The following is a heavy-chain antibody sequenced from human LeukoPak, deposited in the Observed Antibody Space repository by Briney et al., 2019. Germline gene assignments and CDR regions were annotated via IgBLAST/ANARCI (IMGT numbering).Heavy chain of an antibody. V-gene: IGHV3-23*01. J-gene: IGHJ4*02. CDR1: GFTFSSYA. Sequence: GESLRLSCAASGFTFSSYAMSWVRQAPGKGLEWVSAISGSGGSTYYADSVKGRFTISRDNSKNTLYLQMNSLRAEDTAVYYCAKDPDSSSGYFDYWGQGTLVTVSS. CDR3: AKDPDSSSGYFDY. CDR2: ISGSGGST. D-gene: IGHD6-25*01.